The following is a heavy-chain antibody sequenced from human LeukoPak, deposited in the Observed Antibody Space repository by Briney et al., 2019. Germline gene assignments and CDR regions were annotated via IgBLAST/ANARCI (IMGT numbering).Heavy chain of an antibody. CDR1: GFTFDDYT. V-gene: IGHV3-43*01. D-gene: IGHD1-7*01. CDR2: ISWDCVTT. Sequence: GGSLRLSCAASGFTFDDYTMHLVRQAPGKGLEWVSLISWDCVTTYYAHSVKGRFTISRDSSKNSLFLQMNSLRTEDTALYYCARDKTGTGIDYWGQGTLVTVSS. J-gene: IGHJ4*02. CDR3: ARDKTGTGIDY.